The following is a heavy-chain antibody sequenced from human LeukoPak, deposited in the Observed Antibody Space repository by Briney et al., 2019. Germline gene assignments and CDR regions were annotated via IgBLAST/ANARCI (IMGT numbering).Heavy chain of an antibody. V-gene: IGHV3-48*01. D-gene: IGHD6-19*01. CDR1: GFTFSSYS. CDR3: ARDAKSSSGWDLDY. CDR2: ISSSSSTM. Sequence: GGSLRLSCAASGFTFSSYSMYWVRQAPGKGLEWVSYISSSSSTMYYADSVKGRFSISRDNAKNSLYLQMNSLRAEDTAVYYCARDAKSSSGWDLDYWGQGTLVTVSS. J-gene: IGHJ4*02.